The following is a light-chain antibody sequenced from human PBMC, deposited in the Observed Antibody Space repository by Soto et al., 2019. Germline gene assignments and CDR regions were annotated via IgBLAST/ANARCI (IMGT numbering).Light chain of an antibody. J-gene: IGKJ1*01. CDR2: DAS. CDR1: QSVSNY. Sequence: DIQMTQTPSSLSASVGDRFTITCRASQSVSNYLHWYQQKPGKAPNLLIYDASSLQSGVPSRFSGSGSGTDFTLTISRLEPEDFAVYYCQQYGSSRTFGQGTKVDI. CDR3: QQYGSSRT. V-gene: IGKV1-39*01.